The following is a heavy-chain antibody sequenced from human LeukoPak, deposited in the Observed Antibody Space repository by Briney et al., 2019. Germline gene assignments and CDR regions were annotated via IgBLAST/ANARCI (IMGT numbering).Heavy chain of an antibody. CDR3: ARETEYSGYFDH. V-gene: IGHV4-59*01. CDR1: GGSISTYY. Sequence: SETLSLTCTVSGGSISTYYWSWIRQPPGKGLEWIGYIYYSGSTNYNPSLKSRVTISVDTSKNQFSLKLSSVTAADTAVFYCARETEYSGYFDHWGQGTLVTASS. J-gene: IGHJ4*02. CDR2: IYYSGST. D-gene: IGHD5-12*01.